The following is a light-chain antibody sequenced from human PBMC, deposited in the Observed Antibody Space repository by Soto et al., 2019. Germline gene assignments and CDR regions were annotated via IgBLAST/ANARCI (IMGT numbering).Light chain of an antibody. CDR1: QDISNY. CDR2: NAS. V-gene: IGKV1-33*01. Sequence: DIQMTQSPSSLSASVGDRVTITCQASQDISNYLNWYQQKPGKATKLLIYNASNLETGVPSRFSGSGSGTDFTFYISSLQPEDIETSYCQQYDNLTLTFGPGTKVDIK. J-gene: IGKJ3*01. CDR3: QQYDNLTLT.